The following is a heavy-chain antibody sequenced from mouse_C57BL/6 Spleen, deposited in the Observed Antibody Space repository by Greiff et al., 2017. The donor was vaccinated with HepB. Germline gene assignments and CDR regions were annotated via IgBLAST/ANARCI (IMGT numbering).Heavy chain of an antibody. CDR1: GFNIKDYY. CDR3: ARLWFAY. CDR2: IDPDDGET. Sequence: EVKLQQSGAELVKPGASVKLSCTASGFNIKDYYMHWVKQRTEQGLEWIGRIDPDDGETKYAAKFQGKATITADTSSNSAYLQLSSLTSEDSAVYYCARLWFAYWGQGTLVTVSA. V-gene: IGHV14-2*01. J-gene: IGHJ3*01.